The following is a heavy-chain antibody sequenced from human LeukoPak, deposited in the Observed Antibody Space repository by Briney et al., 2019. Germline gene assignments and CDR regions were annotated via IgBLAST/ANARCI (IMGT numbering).Heavy chain of an antibody. V-gene: IGHV4-59*01. CDR3: ARVGDYAPDYYYYYMDV. D-gene: IGHD4-17*01. CDR1: GGSISSYY. J-gene: IGHJ6*03. Sequence: SETLSLTCTVSGGSISSYYWSWIRQPPGKGLEWIGYIYYSGSINYNPSLKSRVTISVDTSKNQFPLKLSSVTAADTAVYYCARVGDYAPDYYYYYMDVWGKGTTVTISS. CDR2: IYYSGSI.